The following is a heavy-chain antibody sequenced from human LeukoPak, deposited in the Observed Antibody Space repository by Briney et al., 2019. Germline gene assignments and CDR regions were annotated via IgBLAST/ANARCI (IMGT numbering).Heavy chain of an antibody. Sequence: SVKVSCKASGGTFSSYAISWVRQAPGQGLEWMGGIIPIFGTANYAQKFQGRVTITADESTSTAYMELSSLRSEDTAVYYCASHQRGYDSSCYLDYWGQGTLVTVSS. CDR3: ASHQRGYDSSCYLDY. J-gene: IGHJ4*02. D-gene: IGHD3-22*01. CDR1: GGTFSSYA. V-gene: IGHV1-69*13. CDR2: IIPIFGTA.